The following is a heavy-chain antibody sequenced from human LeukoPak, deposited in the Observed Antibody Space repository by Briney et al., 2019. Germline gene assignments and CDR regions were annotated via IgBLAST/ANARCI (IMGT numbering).Heavy chain of an antibody. V-gene: IGHV1-18*01. CDR3: ARAAGQYSSGWYYFDY. J-gene: IGHJ4*02. CDR2: ISAYNGNT. Sequence: ASVKVSCKASGYTFTSYGISWVRQAPGQGLEWMGWISAYNGNTNYAQKLQGRVTMTTDTSTSTAYMELRSLRSDDTAVYYCARAAGQYSSGWYYFDYWGQGTLVTVSS. CDR1: GYTFTSYG. D-gene: IGHD6-19*01.